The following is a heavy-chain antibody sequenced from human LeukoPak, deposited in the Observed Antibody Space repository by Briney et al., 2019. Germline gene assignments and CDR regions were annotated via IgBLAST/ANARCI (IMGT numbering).Heavy chain of an antibody. V-gene: IGHV1-18*01. J-gene: IGHJ4*02. CDR2: ISAYNGNT. Sequence: ASVKVSCKASGYTFTSYGISWVRQAPGQGLEWMGWISAYNGNTNYAQKLQGRVTMTTDTSTSTAYMELRSLRSDDTAVYYCANILSYDYVWGSYRPFDYWGQGTLVTVSS. CDR1: GYTFTSYG. CDR3: ANILSYDYVWGSYRPFDY. D-gene: IGHD3-16*02.